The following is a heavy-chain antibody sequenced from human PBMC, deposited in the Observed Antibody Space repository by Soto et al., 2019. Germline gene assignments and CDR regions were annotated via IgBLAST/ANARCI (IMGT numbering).Heavy chain of an antibody. CDR1: GGTFSSYT. CDR3: ARGGLVERRLYYGMDV. J-gene: IGHJ6*02. V-gene: IGHV1-69*02. Sequence: QVQLVQSGAEVKKPGSSVKVSCKASGGTFSSYTISWVRQAPGQGLEWMGRIIPILGIANYAQKFQGRVTITADKSTSTAHMELSSLRSEDTAVYYCARGGLVERRLYYGMDVWGQGTTVTVSS. D-gene: IGHD1-1*01. CDR2: IIPILGIA.